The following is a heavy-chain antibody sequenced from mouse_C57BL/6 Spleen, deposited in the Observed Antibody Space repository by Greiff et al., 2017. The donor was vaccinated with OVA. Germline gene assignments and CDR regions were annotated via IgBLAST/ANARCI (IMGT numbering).Heavy chain of an antibody. Sequence: EVQLKESGAELVRPGASVKLSCTASGFNIKDDYMHWVKQRPEQGLEWIGWIDPENGDTEYASKFQGKATITADTSSNTAYLQLSSLTSEDTAVYYCTFITTGNFDYWGQGTTLTVSS. V-gene: IGHV14-4*01. CDR3: TFITTGNFDY. CDR1: GFNIKDDY. D-gene: IGHD1-1*01. CDR2: IDPENGDT. J-gene: IGHJ2*01.